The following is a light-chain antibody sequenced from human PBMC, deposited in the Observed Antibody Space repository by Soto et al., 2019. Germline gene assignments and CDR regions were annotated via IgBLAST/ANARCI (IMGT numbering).Light chain of an antibody. Sequence: DIQMTQSPSTLSASVGDSVTITCRASQDISRWLAWYQQKPGKAPKLLIYDASSVQTGVPSRFSGRGSGTEFTLTISSLQPDDFATFYCQQYSTYSPTFGQGTKVDI. CDR2: DAS. J-gene: IGKJ1*01. CDR3: QQYSTYSPT. CDR1: QDISRW. V-gene: IGKV1-5*01.